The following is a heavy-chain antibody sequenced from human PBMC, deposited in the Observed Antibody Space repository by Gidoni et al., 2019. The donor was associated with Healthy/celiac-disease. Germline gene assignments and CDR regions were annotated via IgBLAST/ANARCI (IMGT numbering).Heavy chain of an antibody. CDR1: GGSISSSSYY. V-gene: IGHV4-39*01. J-gene: IGHJ6*02. D-gene: IGHD4-17*01. CDR3: ARPGYGDVGGMDV. Sequence: QLQLQESGPGLVKPSETLSLTCTVSGGSISSSSYYWGWIRQPPGKGLEWIGSIYYSGSTYYNPSLKSRVTISVDTSKNQFSLKLSSVTAADTAVYYCARPGYGDVGGMDVWGQGTTVTVSS. CDR2: IYYSGST.